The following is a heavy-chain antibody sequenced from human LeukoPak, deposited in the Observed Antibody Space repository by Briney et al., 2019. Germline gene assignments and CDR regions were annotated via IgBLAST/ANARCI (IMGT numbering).Heavy chain of an antibody. J-gene: IGHJ4*02. CDR3: ARARSNWDYYFDY. CDR1: GGSISSYY. D-gene: IGHD1-7*01. V-gene: IGHV4-59*01. CDR2: IYYSGST. Sequence: PSETLSLTCTVSGGSISSYYWSWIRQPPGKGLEWIGYIYYSGSTNYNPSLKSRVTISVDTSKNQFSLKLSSVTAADTAVYYCARARSNWDYYFDYWGQATLVTVSS.